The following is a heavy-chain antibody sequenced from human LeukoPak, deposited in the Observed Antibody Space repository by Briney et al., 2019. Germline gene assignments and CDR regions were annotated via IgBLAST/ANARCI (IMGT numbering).Heavy chain of an antibody. J-gene: IGHJ6*03. CDR3: ARGLERTYYDFWSPERYMDV. Sequence: ASVKVSCKASGGTFSSYAISWVRQAPGQGLEWMGRIIPILGIANYAQKFQGRVTITADKSTSTAYMELSSLRSEDTAVYYCARGLERTYYDFWSPERYMDVWGKGTTVTVSS. D-gene: IGHD3-3*01. CDR1: GGTFSSYA. V-gene: IGHV1-69*04. CDR2: IIPILGIA.